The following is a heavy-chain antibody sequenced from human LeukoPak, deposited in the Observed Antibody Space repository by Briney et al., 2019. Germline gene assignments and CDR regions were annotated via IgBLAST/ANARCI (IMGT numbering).Heavy chain of an antibody. D-gene: IGHD3-9*01. CDR1: GFTFSNHG. J-gene: IGHJ3*02. Sequence: TGGSLRLSCAASGFTFSNHGMNWVRQAPGKGLEWLSGVSPPGGGTYYADSVKGRFTISRDDSKNTLYLQMNSLRAEDTAVYYCAKDRGPPHLTTTLQLDLRYFDWLFNDAFDIWGQGTMVTVSS. CDR2: VSPPGGGT. V-gene: IGHV3-23*01. CDR3: AKDRGPPHLTTTLQLDLRYFDWLFNDAFDI.